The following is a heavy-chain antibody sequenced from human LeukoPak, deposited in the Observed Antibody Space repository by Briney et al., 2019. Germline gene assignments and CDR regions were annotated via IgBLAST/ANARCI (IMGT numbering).Heavy chain of an antibody. J-gene: IGHJ5*02. Sequence: PSETLSLTCAVYGGSFSGYYWSWIRQPPGKGLEWMGEINHSGSINYNPSLKSLVTISVDTSKNQFSLKLSSVTAADTAVYYCARGGGSSPGSWFDPWGQGTLVTVSS. CDR3: ARGGGSSPGSWFDP. D-gene: IGHD6-13*01. CDR1: GGSFSGYY. CDR2: INHSGSI. V-gene: IGHV4-34*01.